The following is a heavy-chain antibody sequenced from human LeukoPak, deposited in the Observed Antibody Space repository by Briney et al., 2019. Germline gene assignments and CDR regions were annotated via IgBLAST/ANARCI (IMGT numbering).Heavy chain of an antibody. CDR1: GGASTEHA. J-gene: IGHJ6*02. V-gene: IGHV1-69*04. D-gene: IGHD3-9*01. Sequence: GASVKVSCKAPGGASTEHAITWLRQAPGQGLEWMGRIIPILGKTYYAHNFRGRVTITADKSTSTVYMEVSSLRSEDTAMYYCARPSESGGSVFDPLRLDVWGQGTTVTVSS. CDR3: ARPSESGGSVFDPLRLDV. CDR2: IIPILGKT.